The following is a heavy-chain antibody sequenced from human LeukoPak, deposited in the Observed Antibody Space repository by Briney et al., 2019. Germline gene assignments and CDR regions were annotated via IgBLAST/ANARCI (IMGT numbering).Heavy chain of an antibody. Sequence: GGSLRLSCAASGFSFSIYGMSWVRQAPGKGLEWVSAISGSGGSTYYADSVKGRFTISRDNSKNTLYLQMNSLRAEDTAVYYCAKLIGTVVAAMDYWGQGTLVTVSS. J-gene: IGHJ4*02. CDR2: ISGSGGST. D-gene: IGHD2-15*01. CDR1: GFSFSIYG. V-gene: IGHV3-23*01. CDR3: AKLIGTVVAAMDY.